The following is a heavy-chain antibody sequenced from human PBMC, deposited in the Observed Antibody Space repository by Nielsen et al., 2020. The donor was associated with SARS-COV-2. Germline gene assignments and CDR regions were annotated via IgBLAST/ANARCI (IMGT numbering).Heavy chain of an antibody. J-gene: IGHJ4*02. CDR1: GFTFDDYA. CDR2: ISGDGGYT. Sequence: EGSLRLSCAASGFTFDDYAMHWVRQAPGKGLEWVSLISGDGGYTYYADSVKGRFTISRDNSKNSLYLQMNSLRTEDTAFYYCARSGTSDGSDYWGQGTLVTVSS. D-gene: IGHD3-3*01. V-gene: IGHV3-43*02. CDR3: ARSGTSDGSDY.